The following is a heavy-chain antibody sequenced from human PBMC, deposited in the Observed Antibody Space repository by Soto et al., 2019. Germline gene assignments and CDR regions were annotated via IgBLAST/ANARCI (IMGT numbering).Heavy chain of an antibody. Sequence: QVQLVQSGAEEKKPGASVKVSCKASGYTFSSYAIHWVRQAPGQGLEWMGWINAGNGNTKYSQKLQGRVTITRDTSASTAYMELXXLRSEDTAVYYCARVDGTYWGQGTLVTVSS. CDR1: GYTFSSYA. CDR3: ARVDGTY. V-gene: IGHV1-3*05. D-gene: IGHD1-26*01. J-gene: IGHJ4*02. CDR2: INAGNGNT.